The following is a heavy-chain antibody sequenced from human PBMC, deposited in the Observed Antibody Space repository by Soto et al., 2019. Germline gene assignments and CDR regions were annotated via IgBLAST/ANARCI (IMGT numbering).Heavy chain of an antibody. Sequence: QVQLVESGGGVVQPGRSLRLSCAASGFTFSSYGMHWVRQAPGKGLEWVAAIWYDGSNKYYADSGKGRFTISRDNSKNTLYLKMNRLRAEDTALYYFATEYRVVPHRVIDYWGQRTLVTVSS. CDR1: GFTFSSYG. V-gene: IGHV3-33*01. J-gene: IGHJ4*02. CDR2: IWYDGSNK. D-gene: IGHD2-2*01. CDR3: ATEYRVVPHRVIDY.